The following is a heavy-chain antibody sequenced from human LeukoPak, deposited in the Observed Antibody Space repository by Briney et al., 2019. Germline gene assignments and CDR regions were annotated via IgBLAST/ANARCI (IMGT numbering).Heavy chain of an antibody. Sequence: EASVKVSCKASGYTFTSYYMHWVRQAPGQGLEWMGIINPSGGSTSYAQRFQGRVTMTGDTSTITVYMELSSLRSEDTAVYYCARATTAYCSSTSCYPNNWFDPWGQGTLVTVSS. CDR3: ARATTAYCSSTSCYPNNWFDP. D-gene: IGHD2-2*01. V-gene: IGHV1-46*01. CDR1: GYTFTSYY. J-gene: IGHJ5*02. CDR2: INPSGGST.